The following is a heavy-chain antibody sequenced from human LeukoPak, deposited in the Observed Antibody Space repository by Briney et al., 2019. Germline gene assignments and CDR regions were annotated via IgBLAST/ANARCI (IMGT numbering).Heavy chain of an antibody. D-gene: IGHD3/OR15-3a*01. CDR1: GVSISSSNSY. Sequence: KSSETLSLTCSVSGVSISSSNSYWGWIRQPPGKGLEWIGSTYYTGNTYYNASLKSRVTISIDTSKNQFSLKLTSVTAADTAVYYCAKQTGSGLFILPGGQGTLVTVSS. CDR2: TYYTGNT. J-gene: IGHJ4*02. CDR3: AKQTGSGLFILP. V-gene: IGHV4-39*01.